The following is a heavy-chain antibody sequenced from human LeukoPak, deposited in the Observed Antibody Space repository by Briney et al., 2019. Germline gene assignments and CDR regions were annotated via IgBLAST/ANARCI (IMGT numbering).Heavy chain of an antibody. V-gene: IGHV1-69*13. D-gene: IGHD5-12*01. CDR1: GYTFSSYA. Sequence: SVKVSCKASGYTFSSYAISWVRQAPGQGLEWMGGIIPIFGTANYAQKFQGRVTITADESTCTAYMELSSLRSEDTAVYYCARAPPMVAKYYFDYWGQGTLVTVSS. CDR3: ARAPPMVAKYYFDY. CDR2: IIPIFGTA. J-gene: IGHJ4*02.